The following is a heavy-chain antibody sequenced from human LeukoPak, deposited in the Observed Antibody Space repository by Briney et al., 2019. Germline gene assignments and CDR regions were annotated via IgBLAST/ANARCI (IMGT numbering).Heavy chain of an antibody. J-gene: IGHJ4*02. V-gene: IGHV4-30-4*01. Sequence: LSQTLSLTCTVSGGSISSGDYYWSWIRQPPGKGLEWIGYIYYSGSTHYNPSLKSRVTISVDTSKNQFSLKLSSVTAADTAVYYCARSGYDAHMDYWGQGTLVTVSS. D-gene: IGHD5-12*01. CDR3: ARSGYDAHMDY. CDR1: GGSISSGDYY. CDR2: IYYSGST.